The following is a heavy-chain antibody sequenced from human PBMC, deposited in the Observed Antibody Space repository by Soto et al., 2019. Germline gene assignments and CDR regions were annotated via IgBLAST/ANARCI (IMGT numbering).Heavy chain of an antibody. CDR2: ISSSSTTI. J-gene: IGHJ6*02. CDR1: GFTFSGFS. CDR3: ARVIGCSGGSCYDYGMDV. D-gene: IGHD2-15*01. Sequence: EVQLVESGGGLVQPGGSLRLSCAASGFTFSGFSMNWVRQAPGKGLEWVSYISSSSTTIYYADSVKGRFTISRDNAKNSLYLQMNSLRDEDTAVYYCARVIGCSGGSCYDYGMDVWGQGTTVTVSS. V-gene: IGHV3-48*02.